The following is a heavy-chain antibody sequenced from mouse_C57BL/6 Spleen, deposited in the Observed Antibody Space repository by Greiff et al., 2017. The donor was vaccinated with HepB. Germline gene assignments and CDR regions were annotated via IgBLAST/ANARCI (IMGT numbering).Heavy chain of an antibody. J-gene: IGHJ4*01. V-gene: IGHV5-17*01. CDR3: GRVPVGY. CDR2: ISTGSSTN. Sequence: DVMLVESGGGLVKPGGSLKLSCAASGFTFSDYAMHWVRQAPEKGLEWVAYISTGSSTNYYADTVKGRFTISKDNAKNTLYLQMTSLRSEDTAMYYCGRVPVGYWGQGTSVTVSS. CDR1: GFTFSDYA.